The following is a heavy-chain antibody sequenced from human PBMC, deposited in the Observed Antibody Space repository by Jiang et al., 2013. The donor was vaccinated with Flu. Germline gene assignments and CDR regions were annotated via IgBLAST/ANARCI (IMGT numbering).Heavy chain of an antibody. CDR1: GFTFSNYA. CDR3: AKHVSTWGDFSD. Sequence: ASGFTFSNYAMSWVHQAPGKGLKWVSTISSRSGNTYYADSVKGRFTISRDNSKNTLSLQMNSLRAEDTAVYYCAKHVSTWGDFSDWGQGTLVTVSS. D-gene: IGHD3-16*02. V-gene: IGHV3-23*01. J-gene: IGHJ4*02. CDR2: ISSRSGNT.